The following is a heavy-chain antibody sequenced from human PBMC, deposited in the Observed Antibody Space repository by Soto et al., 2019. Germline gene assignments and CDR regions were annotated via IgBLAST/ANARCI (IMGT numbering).Heavy chain of an antibody. CDR3: VGWYNFDY. CDR1: GFTFSSYS. V-gene: IGHV3-48*02. CDR2: ISSSSGTI. D-gene: IGHD6-19*01. J-gene: IGHJ4*02. Sequence: GGSLRLSCAASGFTFSSYSMNWVRQAPGEGLEWVSYISSSSGTIYYADSVKGRFTISRDNARDSLYPQMNSLRDEDTAVYYCVGWYNFDYWGQGTLVTVSS.